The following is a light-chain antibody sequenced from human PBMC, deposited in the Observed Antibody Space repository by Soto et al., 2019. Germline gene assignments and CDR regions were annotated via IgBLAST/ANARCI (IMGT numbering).Light chain of an antibody. J-gene: IGKJ3*01. CDR1: QSVSSN. Sequence: EIVMTQSPDTLSVSLGERATLSCRASQSVSSNLAWYQQRPGQAPRLLIYGASTRASGIPARFSGSGSGTEFTLTISSLQSEDFAVYYCQQYNSWPLTFGPGTKVDIK. CDR3: QQYNSWPLT. CDR2: GAS. V-gene: IGKV3-15*01.